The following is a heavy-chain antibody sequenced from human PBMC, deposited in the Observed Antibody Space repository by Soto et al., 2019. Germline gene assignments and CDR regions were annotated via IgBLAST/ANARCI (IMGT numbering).Heavy chain of an antibody. V-gene: IGHV3-21*01. CDR1: GFTFSSYS. CDR2: ISTSSSYI. CDR3: TRPLHYYDGSCYYAY. D-gene: IGHD3-22*01. Sequence: EVQLVESGGGLVKPGGSLRLSCAASGFTFSSYSMNWVRQAPGKGLEWVSSISTSSSYIYYAVSVKGRFTISRDNAKNSLYLQMNSLRAEDTAVYYCTRPLHYYDGSCYYAYWGQGTLVTVSS. J-gene: IGHJ4*02.